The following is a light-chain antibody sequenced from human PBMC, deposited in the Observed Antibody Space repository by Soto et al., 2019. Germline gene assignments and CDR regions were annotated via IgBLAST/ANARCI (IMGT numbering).Light chain of an antibody. J-gene: IGKJ5*01. CDR2: DAS. CDR1: QSVSSY. Sequence: EIVLTQSPATLSLSPGERATLSCRASQSVSSYLAWYQQKPGQAPRLLIYDASNRATGIPARFSGSGSGTDFTLTISSLEPEDFAVYYCQLRSNWSPITFGQGTRLEIK. CDR3: QLRSNWSPIT. V-gene: IGKV3-11*01.